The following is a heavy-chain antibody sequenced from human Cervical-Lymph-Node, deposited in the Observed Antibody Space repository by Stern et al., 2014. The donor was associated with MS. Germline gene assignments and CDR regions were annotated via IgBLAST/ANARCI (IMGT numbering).Heavy chain of an antibody. Sequence: QVQLQESGSGLVKPSQTLSLTCAVSGGSISSGGYSWSWIRQPPGKGLEWIGYIYHSGSTYYNPSLKSRVTISVDRSKTQFSLKLSSVTAADTAVYYCARSSVTTPNAFDIWGQGTMVTVSS. CDR3: ARSSVTTPNAFDI. CDR1: GGSISSGGYS. D-gene: IGHD4-17*01. CDR2: IYHSGST. J-gene: IGHJ3*02. V-gene: IGHV4-30-2*01.